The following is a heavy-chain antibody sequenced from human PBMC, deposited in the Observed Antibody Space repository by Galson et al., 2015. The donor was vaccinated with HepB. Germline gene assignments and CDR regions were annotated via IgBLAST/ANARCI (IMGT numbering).Heavy chain of an antibody. J-gene: IGHJ4*02. CDR3: ARVLNTYYYDSSRYTSFDY. CDR2: IDPTGGST. Sequence: SVKVSCKASGYTFTSNSMHWVRQAPGQGLEWMGIIDPTGGSTSYAQKFQGRVTTTRDTSTSTVYMELSSLRSEDTATYYCARVLNTYYYDSSRYTSFDYWGQGTLVTVSS. CDR1: GYTFTSNS. D-gene: IGHD3-22*01. V-gene: IGHV1-46*03.